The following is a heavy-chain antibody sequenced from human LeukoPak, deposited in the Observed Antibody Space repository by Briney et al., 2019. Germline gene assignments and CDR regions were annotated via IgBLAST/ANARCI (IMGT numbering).Heavy chain of an antibody. J-gene: IGHJ5*02. D-gene: IGHD3-3*01. CDR3: ARHPPYYDFWSGFACWFDT. Sequence: SETLSLTCTVSGGAISSSSYYWGWIRQPPGKGLEWIGSIYYSGSTYYNPSLKSRVTISVDTSKNQFSLKLSSVTAADTAVYYCARHPPYYDFWSGFACWFDTWGQGTLVTVSS. CDR2: IYYSGST. CDR1: GGAISSSSYY. V-gene: IGHV4-39*01.